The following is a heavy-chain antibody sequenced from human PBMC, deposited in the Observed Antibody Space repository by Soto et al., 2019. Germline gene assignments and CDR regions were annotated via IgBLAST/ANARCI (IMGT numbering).Heavy chain of an antibody. Sequence: GGSLRLSCAASGFTFSNVWMSWVRQAPGKGLEWVGLIKSKTDGGTTDYAAPVKGRFTISRDDSESTVYLQINSQKTEDTAVYYCATYSNYGYFHHWGQGTLVTVS. CDR2: IKSKTDGGTT. V-gene: IGHV3-15*01. J-gene: IGHJ1*01. D-gene: IGHD4-4*01. CDR1: GFTFSNVW. CDR3: ATYSNYGYFHH.